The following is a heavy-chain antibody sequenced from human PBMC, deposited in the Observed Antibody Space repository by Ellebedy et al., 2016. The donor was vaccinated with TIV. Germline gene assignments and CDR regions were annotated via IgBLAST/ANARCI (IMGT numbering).Heavy chain of an antibody. CDR3: VRDRRYDSSGYYI. D-gene: IGHD3-22*01. Sequence: GGSLRLXXAASGFTFSIYWMHWVRQAPGKGLVWVSRINEDGSSTRYTDSVKGRFTISRDNAKNTIYLQMNNLRAEDTAMYYCVRDRRYDSSGYYIWGQGTLVTVSS. CDR2: INEDGSST. V-gene: IGHV3-74*01. J-gene: IGHJ1*01. CDR1: GFTFSIYW.